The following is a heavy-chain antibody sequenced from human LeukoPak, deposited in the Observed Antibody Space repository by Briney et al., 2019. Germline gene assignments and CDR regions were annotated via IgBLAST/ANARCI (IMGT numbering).Heavy chain of an antibody. J-gene: IGHJ4*02. CDR2: MNSDGTTI. V-gene: IGHV3-74*01. CDR1: GFTFDDYA. Sequence: PGGSLRLSCAASGFTFDDYAMHWVRQAPGKGLVWLSRMNSDGTTINYADSVKGRFTISRDNAKNTLYLQMNSLGADDTAVYYCATAGYYRFDYWGQGTLVTVSS. D-gene: IGHD3-16*01. CDR3: ATAGYYRFDY.